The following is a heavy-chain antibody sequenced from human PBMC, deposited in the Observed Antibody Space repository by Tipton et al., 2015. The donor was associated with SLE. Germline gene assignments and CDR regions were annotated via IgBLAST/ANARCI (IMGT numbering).Heavy chain of an antibody. Sequence: TLSLTCTVSGGSISSGGYYWSWIRQPPGKGLEWIGSIYYSGSTYYNPSLKSRVTISVDTSKNQFSLKLSSVTAADTAVYYCASGRYSYGYETPNWFDPWGQGTLVTVSS. J-gene: IGHJ5*02. CDR1: GGSISSGGYY. V-gene: IGHV4-39*07. CDR2: IYYSGST. D-gene: IGHD5-18*01. CDR3: ASGRYSYGYETPNWFDP.